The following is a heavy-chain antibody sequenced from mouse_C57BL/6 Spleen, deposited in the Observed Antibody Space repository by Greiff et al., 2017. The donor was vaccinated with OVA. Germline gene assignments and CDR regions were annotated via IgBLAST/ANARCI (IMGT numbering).Heavy chain of an antibody. CDR1: GFTFTDYY. J-gene: IGHJ4*01. Sequence: EVKLVESGGGLVQPGGSLSLSCAASGFTFTDYYMSWVRQPPGKALEWLGFIRNKANGYTTEYSASVKGRFTISRDNSQSILYLQMNALRAEDSATYYCASSNWGYYAMDYWGQGTSVTVSS. CDR2: IRNKANGYTT. D-gene: IGHD4-1*01. CDR3: ASSNWGYYAMDY. V-gene: IGHV7-3*01.